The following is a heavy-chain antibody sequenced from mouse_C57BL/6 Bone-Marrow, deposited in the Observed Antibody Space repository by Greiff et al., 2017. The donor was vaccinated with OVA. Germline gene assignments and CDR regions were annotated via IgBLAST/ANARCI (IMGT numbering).Heavy chain of an antibody. CDR1: GYSITSGYY. CDR3: ASSLGVDD. V-gene: IGHV3-6*01. D-gene: IGHD4-1*01. Sequence: DVQLQESGPGLVKPSQSLSLTCSVTGYSITSGYYWNWIRQFPGNKLEWMGYISYDGSNNYNPSLKNRISITRDTSKNQCFLKLNSVTTEDTATYYCASSLGVDDWGQGTTLTVSS. CDR2: ISYDGSN. J-gene: IGHJ2*01.